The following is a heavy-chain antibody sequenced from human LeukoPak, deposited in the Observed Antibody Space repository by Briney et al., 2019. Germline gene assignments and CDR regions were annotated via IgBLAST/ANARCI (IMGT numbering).Heavy chain of an antibody. J-gene: IGHJ6*02. CDR2: ISGSGGST. Sequence: GGSLRLSCAASGFTFSSYAMSWVRQAPGKGLEWVSAISGSGGSTYYADSVKGRFTISRDNAKNTLYLQMNSLRAEDTAVYYCARELNYYYYGMDVWGQGTTVTVSS. CDR1: GFTFSSYA. V-gene: IGHV3-23*01. CDR3: ARELNYYYYGMDV.